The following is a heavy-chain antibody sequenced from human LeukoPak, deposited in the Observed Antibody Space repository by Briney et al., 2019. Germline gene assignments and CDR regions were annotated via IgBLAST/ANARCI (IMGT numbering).Heavy chain of an antibody. Sequence: GESLRLSCAASGFTFSSYAMSWVRQAPGKGLEWVSAITGDGSSTYHADSVKGRFTISRDNSQNTLYLQMNSLRAEDTAVYYCAKARIVVVTALDYWGQGTLVTVSS. J-gene: IGHJ4*02. CDR2: ITGDGSST. V-gene: IGHV3-23*01. D-gene: IGHD2-21*02. CDR3: AKARIVVVTALDY. CDR1: GFTFSSYA.